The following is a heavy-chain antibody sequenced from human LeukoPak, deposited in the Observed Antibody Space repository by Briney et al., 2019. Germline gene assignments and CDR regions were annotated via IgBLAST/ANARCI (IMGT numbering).Heavy chain of an antibody. D-gene: IGHD2-2*01. CDR1: GGTFSSYA. Sequence: RASVKVSCKASGGTFSSYAISWVRQAPGQGLEWMGGIIPIFGTANYAQKFQGRVTITADKSTSTAYMELSSLRSEDTAVYYCARTMPSPGHYYYYGMDVWGQGTTVTVSS. J-gene: IGHJ6*02. CDR3: ARTMPSPGHYYYYGMDV. CDR2: IIPIFGTA. V-gene: IGHV1-69*06.